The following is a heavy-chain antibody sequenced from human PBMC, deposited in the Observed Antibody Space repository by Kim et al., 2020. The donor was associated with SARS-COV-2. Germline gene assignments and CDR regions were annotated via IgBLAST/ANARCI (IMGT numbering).Heavy chain of an antibody. J-gene: IGHJ6*03. Sequence: GGSLRLSCAASQFTITNYAMSWVRQAPGKGLEWVSVISGSGGSTYYADSVKGRFTISRDNSKNTLYLQMNSLRAEDTVVYYCAKGSISVPRGFYSYMDV. CDR1: QFTITNYA. CDR2: ISGSGGST. D-gene: IGHD6-19*01. V-gene: IGHV3-23*01. CDR3: AKGSISVPRGFYSYMDV.